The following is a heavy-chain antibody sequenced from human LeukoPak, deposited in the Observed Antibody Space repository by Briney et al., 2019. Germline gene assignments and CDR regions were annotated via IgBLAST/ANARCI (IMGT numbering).Heavy chain of an antibody. CDR2: IKHDESDK. Sequence: GGPLRLSCVASGFTFSHNWMTWVRQAPGKGLELVANIKHDESDKYYLDSVEGRFTISRDNAKNSLYLQMNSLRVEDTAMYYCVRDMAAGRFDPWGQGTLVTVSS. CDR3: VRDMAAGRFDP. D-gene: IGHD6-13*01. J-gene: IGHJ5*02. CDR1: GFTFSHNW. V-gene: IGHV3-7*01.